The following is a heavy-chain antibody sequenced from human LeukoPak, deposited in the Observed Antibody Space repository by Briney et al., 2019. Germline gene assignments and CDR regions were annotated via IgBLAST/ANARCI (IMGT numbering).Heavy chain of an antibody. CDR1: GGSISSGGYS. V-gene: IGHV4-30-2*01. J-gene: IGHJ6*02. CDR2: IYHSGST. D-gene: IGHD2-2*01. CDR3: ARLQYISTRVGYYGMDV. Sequence: PSETLSLTCAVSGGSISSGGYSWSWIRQPPGKGLEWIGYIYHSGSTYYNPSLKSRVTISVDRSKNQFSLKLSSVTAADTAVYYCARLQYISTRVGYYGMDVWGQGTTVTVSS.